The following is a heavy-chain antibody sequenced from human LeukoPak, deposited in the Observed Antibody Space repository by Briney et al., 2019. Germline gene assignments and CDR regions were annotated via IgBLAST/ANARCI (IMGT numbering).Heavy chain of an antibody. CDR2: IYHSGST. J-gene: IGHJ4*02. CDR3: ARDKRDSSSFDY. D-gene: IGHD6-6*01. Sequence: PSETLSLTCAVSGYSISSGYYWGWIRQPPGKGLEWIGSIYHSGSTYYNPSLKSRVTISVDTSKNQFSLKLSSVTAADTAIYYCARDKRDSSSFDYWGQGTLVTVSS. CDR1: GYSISSGYY. V-gene: IGHV4-38-2*02.